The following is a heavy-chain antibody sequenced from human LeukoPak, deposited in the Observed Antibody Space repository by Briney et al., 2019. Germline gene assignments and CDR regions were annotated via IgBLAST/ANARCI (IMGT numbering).Heavy chain of an antibody. Sequence: GGSLRLSCAASGFTFSSYWMSWVRQAPGKGLEWVANIKQDGSEKNYVDSVKGRFTISRDNAKNSLYLQMNSLRAEDTAVYYCARERVRGVIITSGGFDIWGQGTMVTVSS. CDR2: IKQDGSEK. V-gene: IGHV3-7*01. D-gene: IGHD3-10*01. CDR1: GFTFSSYW. CDR3: ARERVRGVIITSGGFDI. J-gene: IGHJ3*02.